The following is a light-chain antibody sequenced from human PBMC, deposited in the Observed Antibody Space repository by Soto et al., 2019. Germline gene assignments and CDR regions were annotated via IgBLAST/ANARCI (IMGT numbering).Light chain of an antibody. CDR3: GAWDSRLSVSA. CDR1: SSNIGNNY. V-gene: IGLV1-51*01. Sequence: QSVLTQPPSVSAAPGQKVTISCSGSSSNIGNNYVSWYQQLPGTAPKLLIFDNDRRPSGIPDRFSGSKSGTSATLVITGLQAGDEAGYSCGAWDSRLSVSAFGGGTKLTVL. J-gene: IGLJ2*01. CDR2: DND.